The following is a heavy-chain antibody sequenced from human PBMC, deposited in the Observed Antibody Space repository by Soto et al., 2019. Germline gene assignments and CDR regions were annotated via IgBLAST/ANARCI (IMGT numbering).Heavy chain of an antibody. D-gene: IGHD3-16*02. V-gene: IGHV3-33*01. J-gene: IGHJ4*02. CDR3: ARDQLDRINYREIIYLNY. Sequence: SLSLACEASGFSVTSHGMHCVRQAASGGLEWVAVIWYMVGTTIYADTVKGRFTITGDESKSTVYLQMNSLRADDTAVYYCARDQLDRINYREIIYLNYWGQGTLVTVSS. CDR2: IWYMVGTT. CDR1: GFSVTSHG.